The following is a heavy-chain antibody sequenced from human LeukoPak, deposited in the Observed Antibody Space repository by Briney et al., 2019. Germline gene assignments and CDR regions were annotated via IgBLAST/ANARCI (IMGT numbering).Heavy chain of an antibody. CDR1: GFTFSSYA. D-gene: IGHD2-2*02. J-gene: IGHJ4*02. CDR3: ATRYCSSTSCYTQADY. CDR2: ISGSGGST. V-gene: IGHV3-23*01. Sequence: SGGSLRLSCAASGFTFSSYAMSWVRQAPGKGLEWVSAISGSGGSTYYADSVKGRFTISRDNSKNTLYLQMNSLRDEDTAVYYCATRYCSSTSCYTQADYWGQGTLVTVSS.